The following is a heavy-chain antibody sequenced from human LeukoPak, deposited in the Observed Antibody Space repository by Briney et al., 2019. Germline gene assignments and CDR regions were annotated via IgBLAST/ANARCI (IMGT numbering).Heavy chain of an antibody. D-gene: IGHD3-22*01. J-gene: IGHJ4*02. Sequence: ASVKLSCRASGYTCTSYGISWVRQAPGQGLEWMGWISAYNGNTNYAQKLQGRVTMTTDTSTSTAYMELRSLRSDDTAVYYCARDKTYYYDSSGYNLGYWGQGTLVTVSS. CDR3: ARDKTYYYDSSGYNLGY. CDR2: ISAYNGNT. CDR1: GYTCTSYG. V-gene: IGHV1-18*01.